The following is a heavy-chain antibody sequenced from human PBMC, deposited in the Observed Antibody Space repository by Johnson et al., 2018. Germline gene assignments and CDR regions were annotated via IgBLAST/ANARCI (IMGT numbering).Heavy chain of an antibody. CDR2: INSDGSST. D-gene: IGHD5-24*01. CDR3: ARAGTGMATDFQH. J-gene: IGHJ1*01. V-gene: IGHV3-74*01. CDR1: GFTFSSYW. Sequence: VRLQESGGGLVQPGGSLRLSCPASGFTFSSYWMHWVRQVPAQGLVWVSRINSDGSSTSYADSVKGRFTISRDNAKNTLYLQMNSLRAEDTAVYYCARAGTGMATDFQHWGQGTLVTVSS.